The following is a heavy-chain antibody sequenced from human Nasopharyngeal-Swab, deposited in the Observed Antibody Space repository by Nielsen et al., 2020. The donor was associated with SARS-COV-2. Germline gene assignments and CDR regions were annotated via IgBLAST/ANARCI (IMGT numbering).Heavy chain of an antibody. J-gene: IGHJ4*02. D-gene: IGHD5-12*01. V-gene: IGHV3-11*05. CDR2: ISSSSSYT. CDR1: GFTFSDYY. Sequence: GESLKISCAASGFTFSDYYMSWIRQAPGKGLEWVSYISSSSSYTNYADSVKGRFTISRDNAKNSLYLQMNSLRAEDTAVYYCAKGGYSGYDSLDYWGQGTLVTVSS. CDR3: AKGGYSGYDSLDY.